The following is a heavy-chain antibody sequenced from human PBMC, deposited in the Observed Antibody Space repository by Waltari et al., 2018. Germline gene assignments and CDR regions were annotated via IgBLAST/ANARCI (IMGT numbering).Heavy chain of an antibody. J-gene: IGHJ4*02. Sequence: QVQLVQSGAEVKKPGSSVKVSCKASGGTFSSYAISWVRQAPGQGLEWMGGIIPILGTANYAQKLQGRVTMTTDTSTSTAYMELRSLRSDDTAVYYCARDQGYSSSWYLDYWGQGTLVTVSS. V-gene: IGHV1-69*05. D-gene: IGHD6-13*01. CDR2: IIPILGTA. CDR1: GGTFSSYA. CDR3: ARDQGYSSSWYLDY.